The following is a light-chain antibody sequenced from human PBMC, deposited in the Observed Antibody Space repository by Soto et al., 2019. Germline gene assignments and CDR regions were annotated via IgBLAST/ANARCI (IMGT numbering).Light chain of an antibody. CDR3: QQRSNWPPGT. CDR2: DAS. J-gene: IGKJ1*01. Sequence: EIVFTQSPATLSFSPGERATLSCRASQSVSSYSAWYQQKPGQAPRLLIYDASNRATGIPARFSGSGSGTDFTLTISSLEPEDFAVYYCQQRSNWPPGTLGQGTKVDIK. V-gene: IGKV3-11*01. CDR1: QSVSSY.